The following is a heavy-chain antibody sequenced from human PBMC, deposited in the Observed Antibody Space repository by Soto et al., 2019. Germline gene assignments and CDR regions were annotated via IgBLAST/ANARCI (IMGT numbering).Heavy chain of an antibody. CDR3: ARGSYYVSYPVAY. J-gene: IGHJ4*02. CDR1: GYTFTSYS. CDR2: ISTYNGNT. D-gene: IGHD3-22*01. Sequence: QVQLVQSGLEVKKPGASVKVSCKASGYTFTSYSISWVRQAPGQGLEWMGRISTYNGNTKYTQKLQGRVTLTADTSTSTVYMELTSLKSDDTAVYYCARGSYYVSYPVAYWGQGTLVTVSS. V-gene: IGHV1-18*01.